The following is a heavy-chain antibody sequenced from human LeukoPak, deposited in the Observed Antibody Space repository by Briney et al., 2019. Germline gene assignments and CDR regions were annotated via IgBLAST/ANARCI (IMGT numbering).Heavy chain of an antibody. CDR2: IYHSGST. V-gene: IGHV4-4*02. CDR3: AREVRGVIRIHQKLSWFDP. CDR1: GGSISSSNW. Sequence: SETLSLTCAVSGGSISSSNWWSWVRQPPGKGLEWIGEIYHSGSTNYNPSLKSRVTISVDKSKNQFSLKLSSVTAADTAVYYCAREVRGVIRIHQKLSWFDPWGQGTLVTVSS. D-gene: IGHD3-10*01. J-gene: IGHJ5*02.